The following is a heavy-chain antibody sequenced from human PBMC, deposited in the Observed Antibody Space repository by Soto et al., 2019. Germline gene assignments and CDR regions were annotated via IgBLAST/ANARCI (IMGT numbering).Heavy chain of an antibody. D-gene: IGHD3-22*01. Sequence: ASVKVSCTASGFTFTSSAMQWVRQARGQRLEWIGWIVVGSGNTNYAQKFQERVTITRDMSTSTAYMELSSLRSEDTAVYYCAASTIVVAKSGAFDIWGQGTMVTVSS. J-gene: IGHJ3*02. CDR3: AASTIVVAKSGAFDI. CDR1: GFTFTSSA. CDR2: IVVGSGNT. V-gene: IGHV1-58*02.